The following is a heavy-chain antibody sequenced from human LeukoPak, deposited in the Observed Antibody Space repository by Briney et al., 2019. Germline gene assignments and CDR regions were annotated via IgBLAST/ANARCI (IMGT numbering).Heavy chain of an antibody. Sequence: GGSLRLSCAASGFTFDDYAMHWVRQAPGKGLEWVSGISWNSGSIGYADSVKGRFTISRDNAKNSLYLQMNSLRAEDMALYCCAKGEMATTPFAFDIWGQGTMVTVSS. CDR3: AKGEMATTPFAFDI. D-gene: IGHD5-24*01. J-gene: IGHJ3*02. CDR2: ISWNSGSI. CDR1: GFTFDDYA. V-gene: IGHV3-9*03.